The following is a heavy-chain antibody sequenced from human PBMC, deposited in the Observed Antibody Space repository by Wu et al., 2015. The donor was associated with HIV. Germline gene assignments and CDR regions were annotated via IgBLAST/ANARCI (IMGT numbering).Heavy chain of an antibody. J-gene: IGHJ3*02. CDR3: TRDELFRVDDAFDM. Sequence: QVRLVQSGAEMKKPGASVKVSCKTSGYTFTDYYFHWLRQAPGQGLEWMGWLVPNTGGTNYALNFQGRVAMTRDTSISTAYIELSGLTSDDTAVYYCTRDELFRVDDAFDMWGQGTLVTVSS. CDR1: GYTFTDYY. CDR2: LVPNTGGT. V-gene: IGHV1-2*02. D-gene: IGHD3-10*01.